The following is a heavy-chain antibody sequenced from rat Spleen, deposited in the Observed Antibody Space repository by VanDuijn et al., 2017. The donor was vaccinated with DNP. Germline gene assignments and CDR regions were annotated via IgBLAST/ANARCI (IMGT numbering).Heavy chain of an antibody. V-gene: IGHV5-17*01. CDR3: TRRDSSLLLHGFFDD. J-gene: IGHJ2*01. Sequence: EVQLVESGGDLVQPGRSLILSCAASGFTFSDYAMAWVRQAPKKGLEWVATINYDGTRTYYRDSVKGRFTISRDNSRSILYLQMDSLVSEDTATYYCTRRDSSLLLHGFFDDWGQGVMVTVSS. CDR1: GFTFSDYA. D-gene: IGHD1-1*01. CDR2: INYDGTRT.